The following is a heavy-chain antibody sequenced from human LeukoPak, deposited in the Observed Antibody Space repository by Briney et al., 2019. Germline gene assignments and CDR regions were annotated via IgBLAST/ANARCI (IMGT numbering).Heavy chain of an antibody. V-gene: IGHV3-30*03. J-gene: IGHJ3*02. CDR3: ASSNKAAVTVTMKADAFDI. CDR2: ITYDGSNK. Sequence: QAGRSLRLSCAASGFTFDDYAMHWVRQAPGKGLEWVAVITYDGSNKYYADSVKGRFTISRDNSKNTLYLQMNSLRAEDTAVYYCASSNKAAVTVTMKADAFDIWGQGTMVTVSS. D-gene: IGHD4-17*01. CDR1: GFTFDDYA.